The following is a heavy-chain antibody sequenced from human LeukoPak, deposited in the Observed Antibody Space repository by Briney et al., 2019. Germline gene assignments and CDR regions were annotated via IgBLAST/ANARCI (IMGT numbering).Heavy chain of an antibody. J-gene: IGHJ6*03. V-gene: IGHV4-34*01. CDR1: GFTFSSYE. CDR2: INHSGST. D-gene: IGHD3-10*01. Sequence: GSLRLSCAASGFTFSSYEMNWVRQAPGKGLEWIGEINHSGSTNYNPSLKSRVTISVDTSKNQFSLKLSSVTAADTAVYYCAGGRSFGYYYYYYMDVWGKGTTVTVSS. CDR3: AGGRSFGYYYYYYMDV.